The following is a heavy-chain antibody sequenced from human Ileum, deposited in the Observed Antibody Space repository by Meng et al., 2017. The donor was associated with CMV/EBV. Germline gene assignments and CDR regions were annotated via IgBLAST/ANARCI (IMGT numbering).Heavy chain of an antibody. CDR2: IYSDGST. CDR3: ARGERGGY. Sequence: GESLKISCAASGFTVSSNYMSWVRQAPGKGLEWVSVIYSDGSTYYADSVKGRFTISRDNSKNTLYLQMNSLRAEDTAVYYCARGERGGYWGQGTLVTVSS. CDR1: GFTVSSNY. D-gene: IGHD3-16*01. V-gene: IGHV3-53*01. J-gene: IGHJ4*02.